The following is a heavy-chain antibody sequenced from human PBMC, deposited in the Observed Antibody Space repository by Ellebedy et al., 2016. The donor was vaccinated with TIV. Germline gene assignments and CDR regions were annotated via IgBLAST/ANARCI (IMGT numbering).Heavy chain of an antibody. D-gene: IGHD5-12*01. J-gene: IGHJ4*02. Sequence: GESLKISCAASGFTFSSYVMHWVRQVPGKGLERVALISYDGTNEYYADSVKGRFTISRDNSKNTLYLQMNGLRSEDTGVYYCAKDHYSGSGLDYWGQGTLVTVSS. CDR2: ISYDGTNE. CDR1: GFTFSSYV. V-gene: IGHV3-30*18. CDR3: AKDHYSGSGLDY.